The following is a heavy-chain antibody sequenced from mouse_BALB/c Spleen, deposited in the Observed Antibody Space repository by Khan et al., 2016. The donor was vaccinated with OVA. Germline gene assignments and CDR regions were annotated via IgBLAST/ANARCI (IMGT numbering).Heavy chain of an antibody. Sequence: QVQLQQSGGDLMKPGASVKISCKATGYTFSSYWIEWVKQRPGHGLEWIGQIFPGSVSTTYNEQFKGKATFTADTSSTTAYMQLSSLTSEDSAAYYCARGDDWGFAYWGQGTPVTVS. J-gene: IGHJ3*01. CDR1: GYTFSSYW. CDR3: ARGDDWGFAY. V-gene: IGHV1-9*01. D-gene: IGHD4-1*01. CDR2: IFPGSVST.